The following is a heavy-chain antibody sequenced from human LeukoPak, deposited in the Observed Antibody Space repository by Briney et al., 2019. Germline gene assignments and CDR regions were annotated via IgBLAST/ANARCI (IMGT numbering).Heavy chain of an antibody. D-gene: IGHD3-10*01. Sequence: GRSLRLSCAASGFTFSSYAMHWVRQAPGKGLEWVAVISYDGSNKYYADSVKGRFTISRDNSKNTLYLQMNSLRAEDTAVYYCARDPYGSGSYYGDDAFDIWGQGTMVTVSS. V-gene: IGHV3-30-3*01. CDR1: GFTFSSYA. CDR2: ISYDGSNK. J-gene: IGHJ3*02. CDR3: ARDPYGSGSYYGDDAFDI.